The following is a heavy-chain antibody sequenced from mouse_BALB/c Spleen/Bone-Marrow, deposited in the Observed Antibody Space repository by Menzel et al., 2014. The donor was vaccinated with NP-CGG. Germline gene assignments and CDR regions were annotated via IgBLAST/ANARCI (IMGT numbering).Heavy chain of an antibody. CDR1: GFSLTSYG. Sequence: VQLQQSGPGLVAPSQSLSITCTVSGFSLTSYGVHWVRQPPGKGLEWLGVIWAGGSTNYTSALMSRLSISKDNSKSQVFLKMNSLQTDDTAMYYCARDYYGSLYAMDYWGQGTSVTVSS. CDR2: IWAGGST. D-gene: IGHD1-1*01. J-gene: IGHJ4*01. CDR3: ARDYYGSLYAMDY. V-gene: IGHV2-9*02.